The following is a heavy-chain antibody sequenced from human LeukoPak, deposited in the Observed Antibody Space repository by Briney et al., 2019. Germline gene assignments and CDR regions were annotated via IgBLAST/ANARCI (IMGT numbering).Heavy chain of an antibody. J-gene: IGHJ4*02. Sequence: ASVKVSCKASGYTFTSYGISWVRQAPGQGLEWMGWISAYNGNTNYGQKLQGRVTMTTDTSTSTAYMELRSLRSDDTAVYYCARDPGIAVAGLFFDYWGQGTLVTASS. D-gene: IGHD6-19*01. CDR2: ISAYNGNT. CDR3: ARDPGIAVAGLFFDY. CDR1: GYTFTSYG. V-gene: IGHV1-18*01.